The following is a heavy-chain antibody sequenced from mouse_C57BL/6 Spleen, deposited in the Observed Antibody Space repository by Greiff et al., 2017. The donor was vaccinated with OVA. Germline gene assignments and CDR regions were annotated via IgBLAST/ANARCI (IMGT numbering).Heavy chain of an antibody. J-gene: IGHJ1*03. Sequence: EVQLQQSGPELVKPGASVKISCKASGYTFTDYYMNWVKQSHGKSLEWIGDINPNNGGTSYNQKFKGKATLTVDKSSSTTYMELRSLTSEDSAGYYCARSYGKPRGWYFEGWGTGATVTVSS. CDR3: ARSYGKPRGWYFEG. V-gene: IGHV1-26*01. D-gene: IGHD2-1*01. CDR2: INPNNGGT. CDR1: GYTFTDYY.